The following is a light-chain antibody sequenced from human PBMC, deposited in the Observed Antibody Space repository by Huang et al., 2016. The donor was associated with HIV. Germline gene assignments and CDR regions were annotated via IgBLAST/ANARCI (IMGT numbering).Light chain of an antibody. CDR2: KAS. CDR1: LGISSW. V-gene: IGKV1-5*03. Sequence: DIQMTQSPSTLSASVGDRVTITCRASLGISSWLARYQQKPGKAPKLLIYKASSLESGVPSRFSGSGSGTEFTLTISSLQPDDFATYYCQQYTTYFPTFGQGTKLEIK. CDR3: QQYTTYFPT. J-gene: IGKJ2*01.